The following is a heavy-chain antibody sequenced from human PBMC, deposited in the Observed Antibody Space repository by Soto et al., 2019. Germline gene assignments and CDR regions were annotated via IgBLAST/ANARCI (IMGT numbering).Heavy chain of an antibody. CDR2: IWYDGSNK. Sequence: VGSLRLSCAASGFTFSSYGMHWVRQAPGKGLEWVAVIWYDGSNKYYADSVKGRFTISRDNSKNTLYLQMNSLRAEDTAVYYCARDPTLYSSSYDLAFDYWGQGTLVTVSS. D-gene: IGHD6-6*01. CDR1: GFTFSSYG. V-gene: IGHV3-33*01. J-gene: IGHJ4*02. CDR3: ARDPTLYSSSYDLAFDY.